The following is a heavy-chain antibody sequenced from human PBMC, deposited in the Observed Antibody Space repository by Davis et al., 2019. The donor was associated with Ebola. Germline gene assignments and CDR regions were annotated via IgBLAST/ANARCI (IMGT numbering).Heavy chain of an antibody. Sequence: ASVKVSCKASGGTFSSYAISWVRQATGQGLEWMGWMNPNSGNTGYAQKFQGRVTMTRNTSISTAYMELSSLRSEDTAVYYCARGFEQWLIFDYWGQGTLVTVSS. CDR2: MNPNSGNT. D-gene: IGHD6-19*01. J-gene: IGHJ4*02. CDR1: GGTFSSYA. V-gene: IGHV1-8*02. CDR3: ARGFEQWLIFDY.